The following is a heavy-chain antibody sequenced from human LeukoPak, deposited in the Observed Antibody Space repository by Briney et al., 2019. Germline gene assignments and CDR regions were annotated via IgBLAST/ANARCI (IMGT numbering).Heavy chain of an antibody. CDR3: ARDRGGSAGHAFDAFDI. CDR2: IKQDSSEK. V-gene: IGHV3-7*01. Sequence: PGGSLRLSCAASGFTFSNYWMKWVRQAPGKGLEWVATIKQDSSEKSYADCVKGRFTISRDNAKNSLHLQMNSLRAEDRAVYYCARDRGGSAGHAFDAFDIWREGTMVTVCS. CDR1: GFTFSNYW. D-gene: IGHD3-10*01. J-gene: IGHJ3*02.